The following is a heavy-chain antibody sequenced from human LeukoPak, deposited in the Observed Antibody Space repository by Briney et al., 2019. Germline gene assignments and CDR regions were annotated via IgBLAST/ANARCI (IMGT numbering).Heavy chain of an antibody. CDR2: IWYDGSNK. D-gene: IGHD2-2*01. CDR3: ARGGYCSSASCYAHYYFDN. Sequence: GRSLRLSCAASGFTFSSYGMHWVRQAPGKGLAWVAVIWYDGSNKYYVDSVKGRFTISRDNSKNTLYLQMNSLRAEDTAVYYCARGGYCSSASCYAHYYFDNWGQGTLVTVSS. V-gene: IGHV3-33*01. J-gene: IGHJ4*02. CDR1: GFTFSSYG.